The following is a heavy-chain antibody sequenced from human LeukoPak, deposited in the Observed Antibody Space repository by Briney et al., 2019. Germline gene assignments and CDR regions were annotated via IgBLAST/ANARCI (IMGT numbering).Heavy chain of an antibody. D-gene: IGHD3-22*01. Sequence: GGSLRLSCAASRFTFSSYAMSWVCQAPGKGLEWVSAISGTGGSTYYADSVKGRFTISRDNSKNTLYLQMNSLRAEDTAVYYCAKGKLRKTYYYDSSGYYSFGYWGQGTLFTVSS. CDR1: RFTFSSYA. J-gene: IGHJ4*02. V-gene: IGHV3-23*01. CDR3: AKGKLRKTYYYDSSGYYSFGY. CDR2: ISGTGGST.